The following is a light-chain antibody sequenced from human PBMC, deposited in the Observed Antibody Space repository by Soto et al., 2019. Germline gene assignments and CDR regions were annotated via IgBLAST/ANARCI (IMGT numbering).Light chain of an antibody. Sequence: EIVLTQSPATLSLSPGERATLSCRASQSVSSYLAWYQQKPGQAPRLLIYGASTRATGIPARFSGSGSGTEFTLTISSLQSEDFAVYYCQQRSNWPPLFTFGPGTKVDI. J-gene: IGKJ3*01. CDR2: GAS. V-gene: IGKV3-11*01. CDR1: QSVSSY. CDR3: QQRSNWPPLFT.